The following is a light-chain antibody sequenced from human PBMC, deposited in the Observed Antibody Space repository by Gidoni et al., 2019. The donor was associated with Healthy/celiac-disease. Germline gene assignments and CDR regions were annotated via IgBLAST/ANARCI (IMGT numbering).Light chain of an antibody. V-gene: IGKV3-15*01. J-gene: IGKJ5*01. CDR2: GAS. CDR3: QHYNNLPT. CDR1: QSVSRN. Sequence: EIVMTQSPATLSVSPGERATLSCRASQSVSRNLAWYQQKPGQAPRLLTYGASTRATGIPARFSCSGSGTEFTLTISSLHSEDFALYYCQHYNNLPTFGPGTQLEIK.